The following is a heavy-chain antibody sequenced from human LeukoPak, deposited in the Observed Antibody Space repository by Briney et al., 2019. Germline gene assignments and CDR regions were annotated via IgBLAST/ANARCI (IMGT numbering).Heavy chain of an antibody. V-gene: IGHV4-30-4*01. CDR3: AREMCGYLYYYYGMDV. J-gene: IGHJ6*02. CDR2: IYYSGST. CDR1: GGSISSGDYY. D-gene: IGHD3-22*01. Sequence: NPSETLSLTCTVSGGSISSGDYYWSWIRQPPGKGLEWIGYIYYSGSTYYNPSLKSRVTISVDTSKNQFSLKLSSVTAADTAVYYCAREMCGYLYYYYGMDVWGQGTTVTVSS.